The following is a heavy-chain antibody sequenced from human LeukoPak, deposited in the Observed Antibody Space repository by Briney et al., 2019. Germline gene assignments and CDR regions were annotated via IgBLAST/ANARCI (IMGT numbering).Heavy chain of an antibody. J-gene: IGHJ5*02. CDR2: IYTRGST. CDR1: GGSISSGSYY. V-gene: IGHV4-61*02. Sequence: SETLSLTCTVSGGSISSGSYYWSWIRQPAGKGLEWIGRIYTRGSTNYNPSLKSRVTMSVDTSKNQFSLKLSSVTAADTAVYYCARDYYGSGSPNWFDPWGQGTLVTVSS. D-gene: IGHD3-10*01. CDR3: ARDYYGSGSPNWFDP.